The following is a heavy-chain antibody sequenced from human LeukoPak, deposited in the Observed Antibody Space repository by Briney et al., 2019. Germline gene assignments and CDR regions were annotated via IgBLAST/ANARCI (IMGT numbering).Heavy chain of an antibody. CDR1: GGSISSYY. Sequence: SETLSLTCTVSGGSISSYYWSWIRQPPGKGLEWIGYIYYSGSTNYNPSLKSRVTISVDTSKNQFSLKLSSVTAADTAVYYCARGVRAVAGTGLDYWGQGTLVTVSS. V-gene: IGHV4-59*12. CDR2: IYYSGST. CDR3: ARGVRAVAGTGLDY. J-gene: IGHJ4*02. D-gene: IGHD6-19*01.